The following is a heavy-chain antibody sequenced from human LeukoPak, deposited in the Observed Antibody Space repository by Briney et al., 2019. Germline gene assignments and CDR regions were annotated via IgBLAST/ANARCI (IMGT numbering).Heavy chain of an antibody. V-gene: IGHV1-18*01. D-gene: IGHD1-26*01. J-gene: IGHJ4*02. CDR2: ISAYNGNT. CDR3: ARVGPTVGATTGDH. Sequence: ASVKVSCKASGGTFSSYAISWVRQAPGQGLEWMGWISAYNGNTNYAQKLQGRVTMTTDTSTSTAYMELRSLRSDDTAVYYCARVGPTVGATTGDHWGQGTLVTVSS. CDR1: GGTFSSYA.